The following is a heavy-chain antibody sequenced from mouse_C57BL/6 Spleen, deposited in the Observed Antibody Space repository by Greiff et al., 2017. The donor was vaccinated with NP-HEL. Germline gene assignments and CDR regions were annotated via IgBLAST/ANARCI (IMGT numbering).Heavy chain of an antibody. D-gene: IGHD2-1*01. V-gene: IGHV1-64*01. J-gene: IGHJ2*01. Sequence: VQLQQSGAELVKPGASVKLSCKASGYTFTSYWMHWVKQRPGQGLEWIGMIHPNSGSTNYNEKFKSKATLTVDKSSSTAYMQLSSLTSEDSAVYYCASILYGNYGYYFDYWGQGTTLTVSS. CDR1: GYTFTSYW. CDR2: IHPNSGST. CDR3: ASILYGNYGYYFDY.